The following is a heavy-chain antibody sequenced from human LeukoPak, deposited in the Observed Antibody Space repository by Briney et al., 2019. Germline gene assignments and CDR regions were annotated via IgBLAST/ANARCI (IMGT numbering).Heavy chain of an antibody. J-gene: IGHJ4*02. V-gene: IGHV1-18*01. CDR2: ISAYNGNT. CDR1: GYTFTSYG. Sequence: GASVKVSCKASGYTFTSYGISWVRQAPGQGLEWMGWISAYNGNTNYAQKLQGRVTMTTDTSTSTAYMELRSLRSDDTAVYYCARDPFSGNYYDSSGYYYADWGQGTLVTVSS. CDR3: ARDPFSGNYYDSSGYYYAD. D-gene: IGHD3-22*01.